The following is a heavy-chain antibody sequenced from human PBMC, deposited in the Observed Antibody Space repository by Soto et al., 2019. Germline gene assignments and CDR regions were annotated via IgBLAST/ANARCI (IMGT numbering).Heavy chain of an antibody. CDR2: IYYSGNT. V-gene: IGHV4-39*01. D-gene: IGHD2-15*01. CDR1: GGSISSSSYY. CDR3: ARHTPAISISDH. Sequence: PSETLSLTCTVSGGSISSSSYYWDWIRQPPGKGMEWIGSIYYSGNTYYNPSLKSRVTISVDTAKNQFSLKLSSVTAADTAVYYCARHTPAISISDHWGQGTLVTVS. J-gene: IGHJ4*02.